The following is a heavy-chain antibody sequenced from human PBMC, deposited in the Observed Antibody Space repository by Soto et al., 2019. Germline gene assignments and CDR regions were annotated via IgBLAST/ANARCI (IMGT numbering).Heavy chain of an antibody. V-gene: IGHV1-69*08. CDR1: GGSFSSFT. CDR2: ITPILGTS. D-gene: IGHD3-3*01. J-gene: IGHJ5*02. CDR3: TTLGP. Sequence: QVQLVQSGAEVKKPGSSVKVSCKLSGGSFSSFTISWVRQAPGQGLQWMGRITPILGTSNFAQMFQGRITITAEKSTSTAYMELSSLKSEDTAVYYCTTLGPWGQGTLVIVSS.